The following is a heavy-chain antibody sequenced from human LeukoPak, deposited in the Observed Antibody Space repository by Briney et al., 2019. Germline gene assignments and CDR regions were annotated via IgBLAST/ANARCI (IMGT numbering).Heavy chain of an antibody. V-gene: IGHV1-8*01. CDR1: GYTFTSYD. D-gene: IGHD5-12*01. Sequence: PKASVKVSRKASGYTFTSYDINWVRQAPGQGLEWMGWMNPNSGNTGYAQKFQGRVTMTRNTSISTAYMELSSLRSEDTAVYYCARGIEYSGYDIAFDIWGQGTMATVSS. CDR2: MNPNSGNT. J-gene: IGHJ3*02. CDR3: ARGIEYSGYDIAFDI.